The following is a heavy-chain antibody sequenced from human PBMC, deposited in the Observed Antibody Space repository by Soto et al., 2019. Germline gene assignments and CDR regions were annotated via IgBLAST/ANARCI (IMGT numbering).Heavy chain of an antibody. J-gene: IGHJ4*02. V-gene: IGHV4-34*01. D-gene: IGHD6-13*01. CDR2: INHSGST. CDR1: GGSFVGYY. Sequence: SETLSLPCAVYGGSFVGYYWSWIRQHPGKRLEWIGEINHSGSTNYNPSLKSRVTISVDTSKNQFSLKLSSVTAADTAVYYCARRALLGRVRIIAAAGNPNFDYWGQGTLVTVSS. CDR3: ARRALLGRVRIIAAAGNPNFDY.